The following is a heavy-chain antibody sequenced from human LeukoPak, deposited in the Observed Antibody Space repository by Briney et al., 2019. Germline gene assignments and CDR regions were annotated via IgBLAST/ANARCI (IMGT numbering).Heavy chain of an antibody. J-gene: IGHJ4*02. D-gene: IGHD6-19*01. V-gene: IGHV1-8*01. CDR2: MNPNSVNT. CDR1: GYTFTSYD. Sequence: ASVKVSCKASGYTFTSYDINWVRQASGQGLEWMGWMNPNSVNTGYAQKFQGRVTMTRNTSISTAYMELSSLRSDDTAVYYCARVSGWTRPSYFDYWGQGTLVTVSS. CDR3: ARVSGWTRPSYFDY.